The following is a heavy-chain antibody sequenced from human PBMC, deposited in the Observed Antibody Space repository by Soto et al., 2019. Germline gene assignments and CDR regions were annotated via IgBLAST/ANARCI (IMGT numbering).Heavy chain of an antibody. CDR3: AAGDSVGAADY. D-gene: IGHD1-26*01. CDR2: INAGNGNT. Sequence: GASVKVSCKASGYTFTNYAMHWVRQAPGQRLEWMGWINAGNGNTRYSQKFQGRVTITRDTSASTAYMELSSLRSEDTAVYYCAAGDSVGAADYWGQGTLVTVSS. J-gene: IGHJ4*02. CDR1: GYTFTNYA. V-gene: IGHV1-3*01.